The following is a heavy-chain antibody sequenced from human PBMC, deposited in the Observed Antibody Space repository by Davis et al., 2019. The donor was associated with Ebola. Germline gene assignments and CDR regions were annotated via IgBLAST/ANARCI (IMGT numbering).Heavy chain of an antibody. CDR3: ARGSSGSYS. CDR1: GFTFSSYG. V-gene: IGHV3-53*01. D-gene: IGHD6-19*01. J-gene: IGHJ5*02. CDR2: IYTGGTI. Sequence: GSLRLSCAASGFTFSSYGMHWVRQAPGKGLEWVSVIYTGGTIHYADSVRGRFTMSRDNSRNTVFLQMSSLRAEDTAVYYCARGSSGSYSWGRGTLVTVSA.